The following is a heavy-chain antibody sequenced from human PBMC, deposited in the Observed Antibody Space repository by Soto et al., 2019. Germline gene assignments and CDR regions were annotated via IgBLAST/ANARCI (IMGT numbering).Heavy chain of an antibody. D-gene: IGHD2-15*01. Sequence: QVQLVQSGAEVKKPGSSVKVSCKASGGTFSSYAISWVRQAPGQGLEWMGGIIPIFGTANYAQKFQGSVTITADESTSKAYMELSSVRSEDTAVYYCARLGYCSGGSCVDYWGQGTLVTVSS. V-gene: IGHV1-69*12. CDR1: GGTFSSYA. CDR2: IIPIFGTA. J-gene: IGHJ4*02. CDR3: ARLGYCSGGSCVDY.